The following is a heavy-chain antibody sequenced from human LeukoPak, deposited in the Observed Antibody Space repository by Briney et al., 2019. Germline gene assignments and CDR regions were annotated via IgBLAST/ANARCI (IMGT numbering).Heavy chain of an antibody. CDR1: GGSISSGDYC. V-gene: IGHV4-30-4*01. D-gene: IGHD1-7*01. CDR2: IYYSGST. J-gene: IGHJ4*02. Sequence: SETLSLTCTVSGGSISSGDYCWSWIRQPPGKGLEWIGYIYYSGSTYYNPSLKSRVTISVDTSKNQFSLKLSSVTAADTAVYYCARGRYNWNYVLDYWGQGTLVTVSS. CDR3: ARGRYNWNYVLDY.